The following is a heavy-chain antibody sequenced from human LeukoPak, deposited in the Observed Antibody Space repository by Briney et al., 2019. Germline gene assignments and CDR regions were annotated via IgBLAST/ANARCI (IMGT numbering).Heavy chain of an antibody. Sequence: GGSLRLSCAASGFTFSSYTMHWVRQAPGKGLGWVAVISYDGSNKYYADSVKGRFTISRDNSKNTLYLQMNSLRAEDTAVYYCARDNFDCSSTSCYGYYYYGMDVWGQGTTVTVSS. J-gene: IGHJ6*02. CDR3: ARDNFDCSSTSCYGYYYYGMDV. D-gene: IGHD2-2*01. CDR2: ISYDGSNK. V-gene: IGHV3-30-3*01. CDR1: GFTFSSYT.